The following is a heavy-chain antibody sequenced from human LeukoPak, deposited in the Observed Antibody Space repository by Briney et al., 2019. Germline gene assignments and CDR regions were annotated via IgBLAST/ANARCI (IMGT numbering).Heavy chain of an antibody. CDR1: GFTFSSYG. CDR3: AKDNVAAAGRYFDY. Sequence: GGSLRLSCAASGFTFSSYGMHWVRQAPGKGLEGVALISYDGSNKYFADSVKGRFTISRDNSKNTLYLQMHSLRAEDTAVYYCAKDNVAAAGRYFDYWGQRTLVTVSS. V-gene: IGHV3-30*18. CDR2: ISYDGSNK. D-gene: IGHD6-13*01. J-gene: IGHJ4*02.